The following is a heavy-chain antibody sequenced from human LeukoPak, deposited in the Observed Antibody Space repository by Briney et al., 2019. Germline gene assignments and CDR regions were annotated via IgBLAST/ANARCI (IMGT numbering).Heavy chain of an antibody. V-gene: IGHV1-24*01. J-gene: IGHJ1*01. CDR2: FDPYNGET. Sequence: ASVKVSFKVSGYTLTEFCIHWVRQAPGKGLEWMGGFDPYNGETIYAQKFQGRVTMTSDTSTNTAYMEMRSLRTEVTAVYYCATDHGLGSIARDFQPWGQGTLVTVSS. D-gene: IGHD3-22*01. CDR1: GYTLTEFC. CDR3: ATDHGLGSIARDFQP.